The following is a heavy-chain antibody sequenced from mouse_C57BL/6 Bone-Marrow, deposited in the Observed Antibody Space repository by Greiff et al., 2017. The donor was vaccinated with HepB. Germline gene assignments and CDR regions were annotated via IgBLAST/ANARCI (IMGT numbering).Heavy chain of an antibody. CDR2: ISYSGST. V-gene: IGHV3-1*01. J-gene: IGHJ4*01. CDR1: GYSITSGYD. Sequence: EVKLVESGPGLVKPSQSLSLTCTVPGYSITSGYDWHWIRHFPGNKLEWMGYISYSGSTNYNPSLKSRISITHDTSKNHFFLKLNSVTTEDTATYDCARAKEVYYAMDYWGQGTSVTVSS. CDR3: ARAKEVYYAMDY.